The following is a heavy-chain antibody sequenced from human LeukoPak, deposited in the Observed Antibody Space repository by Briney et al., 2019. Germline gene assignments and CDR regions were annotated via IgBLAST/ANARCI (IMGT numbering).Heavy chain of an antibody. CDR3: TRVEPWLVLGYYFDY. CDR1: GFTFSNAW. D-gene: IGHD6-19*01. J-gene: IGHJ4*02. CDR2: IKSKTDGGTT. V-gene: IGHV3-15*01. Sequence: SGGSLRLSCAASGFTFSNAWMSWVRQAPGKGLEWVGRIKSKTDGGTTDYAAPVKGRFTISRDDSKNTLYLHMNSLKTEDTAVYYCTRVEPWLVLGYYFDYWGQGTLVTVSS.